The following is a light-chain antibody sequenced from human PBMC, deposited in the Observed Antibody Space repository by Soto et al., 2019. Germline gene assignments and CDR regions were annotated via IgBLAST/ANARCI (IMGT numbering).Light chain of an antibody. V-gene: IGKV2-28*01. CDR1: QSLLHSNGYNY. CDR2: LGS. Sequence: DIVMTQSPLSLPVTPGEPASISCRSSQSLLHSNGYNYLDWYLQKPGQSPQLLIYLGSNRASGVPDRFSASGSGTDFTLKISRVEAEDVGVYYCMQAIEKGYTFGQGTKLDIK. CDR3: MQAIEKGYT. J-gene: IGKJ2*01.